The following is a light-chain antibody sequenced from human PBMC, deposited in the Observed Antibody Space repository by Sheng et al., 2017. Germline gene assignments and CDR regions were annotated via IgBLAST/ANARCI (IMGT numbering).Light chain of an antibody. CDR1: SSNIGDNV. CDR3: AAWDDSLKGVL. Sequence: QSVLIQPPSASGTPGQRVTISCSGSSSNIGDNVVTWYQQLPGAAPKLLIYNNNQRPSGVPDRFSGSKSGTSASLAISGLQSEDEADYFCAAWDDSLKGVLFGGGTKLTVL. CDR2: NNN. J-gene: IGLJ3*02. V-gene: IGLV1-44*01.